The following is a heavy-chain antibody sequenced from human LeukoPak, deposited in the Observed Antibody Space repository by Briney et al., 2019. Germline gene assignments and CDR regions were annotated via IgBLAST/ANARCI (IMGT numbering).Heavy chain of an antibody. Sequence: GGSLRLXCAASGFTFSSYSMKWVRQAPGKGLEWVSSISSSSSYIYYADSVKGRFTISRDNAKNSLYLQMNSLRAEDTAVYYCARDAASGGYHYWGQGTLVTVSS. D-gene: IGHD2-15*01. J-gene: IGHJ4*02. CDR3: ARDAASGGYHY. CDR2: ISSSSSYI. CDR1: GFTFSSYS. V-gene: IGHV3-21*01.